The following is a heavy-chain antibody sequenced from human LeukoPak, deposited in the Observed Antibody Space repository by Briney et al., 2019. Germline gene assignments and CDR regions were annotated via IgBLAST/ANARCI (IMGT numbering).Heavy chain of an antibody. CDR1: GGSISSSSHS. CDR3: AQSLGSSNWIGNWFDP. V-gene: IGHV4-39*01. J-gene: IGHJ5*02. Sequence: SETLSLTCTVSGGSISSSSHSWGWIRQPPGKGLEWTGSIYYTGTTYCNPPLKSRVTISVDTSKNQFSLKLNSVTAADTAVYYCAQSLGSSNWIGNWFDPWGRGTLVTVSS. CDR2: IYYTGTT. D-gene: IGHD6-13*01.